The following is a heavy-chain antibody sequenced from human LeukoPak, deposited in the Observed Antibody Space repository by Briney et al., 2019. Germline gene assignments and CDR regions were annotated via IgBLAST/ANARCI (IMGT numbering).Heavy chain of an antibody. CDR3: ARRQWLVSDFDY. D-gene: IGHD6-19*01. Sequence: TSETLSLTCTVSGGSISSSSYYWGWIRQPPGKGLEWIGSIYYSGSTYYNPSLKSRVTISVDTSKNQFSLKLSSVTAADTAVFYCARRQWLVSDFDYWGQGTLVTVSS. V-gene: IGHV4-39*07. J-gene: IGHJ4*02. CDR1: GGSISSSSYY. CDR2: IYYSGST.